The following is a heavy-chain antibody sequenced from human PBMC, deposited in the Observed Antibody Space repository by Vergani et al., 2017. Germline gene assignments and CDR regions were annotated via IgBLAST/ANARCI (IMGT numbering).Heavy chain of an antibody. CDR1: GGSFSGYY. CDR2: INHSGST. D-gene: IGHD4/OR15-4a*01. V-gene: IGHV4-34*01. Sequence: QVQLQQWGAGLLKPSETLSLTCAVYGGSFSGYYWSWIRQPPGKGLEWIGEINHSGSTNYNPSLKSRVTISVEKSKNQFSLKLSSVTAAATAVYYCARAGYKYLTTDFPDYWGQGTLVTVSS. CDR3: ARAGYKYLTTDFPDY. J-gene: IGHJ4*02.